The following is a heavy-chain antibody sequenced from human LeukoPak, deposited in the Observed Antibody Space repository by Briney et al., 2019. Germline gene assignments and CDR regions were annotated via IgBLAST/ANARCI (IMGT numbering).Heavy chain of an antibody. CDR3: ARDHDPGLLDY. CDR1: GFTFSSYA. V-gene: IGHV3-30*01. D-gene: IGHD5-12*01. J-gene: IGHJ4*02. CDR2: ISYDGSNK. Sequence: GGSLRLSCAASGFTFSSYAMHWVRQAPGKGLEWVAVISYDGSNKYYADSVKGRFTISRDKSKNTLYLQMNSLRAEDTAVYYCARDHDPGLLDYWGQGTLVTVSS.